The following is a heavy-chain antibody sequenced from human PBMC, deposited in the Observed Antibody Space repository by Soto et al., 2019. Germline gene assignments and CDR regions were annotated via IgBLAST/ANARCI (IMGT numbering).Heavy chain of an antibody. V-gene: IGHV1-69*13. CDR3: ASHYDSSGYYYRGLDY. CDR2: IIPIFGTA. Sequence: GGSVKVSCKASGGTFSSYAISWVRQAPGQGLEWMGGIIPIFGTADYAQKFQGRVTITADESTSTGNMELSSLRSEDTAVYYCASHYDSSGYYYRGLDYWGQGTLVTVSS. D-gene: IGHD3-22*01. CDR1: GGTFSSYA. J-gene: IGHJ4*02.